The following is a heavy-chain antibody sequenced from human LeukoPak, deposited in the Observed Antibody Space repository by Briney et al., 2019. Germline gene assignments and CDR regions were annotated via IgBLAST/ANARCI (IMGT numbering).Heavy chain of an antibody. Sequence: GGSLRLSCAASGFTFSTYAMNWVRQAPGKGLEWVGRIKSKTDGGTTDYAAPVKGRFTISRDDSKNTLYLQMNSLKTEDTAVYYCTTGIDDSSGYFDYWGQGTLVTVSS. J-gene: IGHJ4*02. CDR1: GFTFSTYA. CDR3: TTGIDDSSGYFDY. CDR2: IKSKTDGGTT. D-gene: IGHD3-22*01. V-gene: IGHV3-15*01.